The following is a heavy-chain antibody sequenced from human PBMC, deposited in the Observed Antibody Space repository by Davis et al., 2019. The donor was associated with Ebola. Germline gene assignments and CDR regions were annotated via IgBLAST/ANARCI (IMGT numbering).Heavy chain of an antibody. CDR2: INHSGST. J-gene: IGHJ6*02. Sequence: MPSDTLSLTFAVYGWSFSDYYWSWTRQPPGKGLEWIGEINHSGSTKYNPSLKSRVTISADTSKNQLSLRMSSVTAADTAVYYCARQSAQEYGMDVWGQGTTVAVSS. CDR3: ARQSAQEYGMDV. CDR1: GWSFSDYY. V-gene: IGHV4-34*01.